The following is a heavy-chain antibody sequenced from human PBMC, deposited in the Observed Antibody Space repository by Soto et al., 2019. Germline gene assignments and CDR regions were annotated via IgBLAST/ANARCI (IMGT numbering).Heavy chain of an antibody. CDR2: IYYSGST. Sequence: SETLSLTCTVSGGSISSYYWSWIRQPPGKGLEWIGYIYYSGSTNYNPSLKSRVTISVDTSKNQFSLKLSSVTAADTAVYYCARLGGYVSVGYYYLWDSWGQGNLVTVSS. CDR1: GGSISSYY. V-gene: IGHV4-59*01. CDR3: ARLGGYVSVGYYYLWDS. J-gene: IGHJ4*02. D-gene: IGHD3-22*01.